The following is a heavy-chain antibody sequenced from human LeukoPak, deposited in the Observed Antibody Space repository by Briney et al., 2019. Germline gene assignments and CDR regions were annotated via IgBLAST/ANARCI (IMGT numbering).Heavy chain of an antibody. V-gene: IGHV4-4*07. D-gene: IGHD3-3*01. Sequence: SETLSLTCTVSGGSISSYYWSWIRQPAGKGLEWIGRIYTSGSTNYNPSLKSRVTMSVDTSKNQFSLKLSSVTAADTAVYYCARGRGRFLERLYYGMDVWGQGTTVTVSS. CDR1: GGSISSYY. J-gene: IGHJ6*02. CDR2: IYTSGST. CDR3: ARGRGRFLERLYYGMDV.